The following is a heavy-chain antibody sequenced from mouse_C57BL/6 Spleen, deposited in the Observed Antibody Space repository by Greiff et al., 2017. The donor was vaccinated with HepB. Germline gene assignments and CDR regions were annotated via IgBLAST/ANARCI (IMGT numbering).Heavy chain of an antibody. CDR2: IYPGDGDT. V-gene: IGHV1-82*01. J-gene: IGHJ2*01. Sequence: QVQLQQSGSELVKPGASVKISCKASGYAFSSSWMNWVKQRPGKGLEWIGRIYPGDGDTNYNGKFKGKATLTADKSSSTAYMQLSSLTSEDSAVYFCARWTDYDFDYWGQGTTLTVSS. D-gene: IGHD2-4*01. CDR3: ARWTDYDFDY. CDR1: GYAFSSSW.